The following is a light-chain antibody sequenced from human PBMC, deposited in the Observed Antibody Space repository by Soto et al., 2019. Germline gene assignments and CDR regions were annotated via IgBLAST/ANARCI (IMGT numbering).Light chain of an antibody. CDR1: QTISSY. CDR3: QHYNSYSEA. Sequence: DIQMTQSPSTLSGSVGDRLTITCRASQTISSYLAWYQQKPGKAPKXLIYKASTLKSGVPSRFSGSGSGTEVTINISSLQPDDGATYYCQHYNSYSEAFGQGTKVEIK. CDR2: KAS. V-gene: IGKV1-5*03. J-gene: IGKJ1*01.